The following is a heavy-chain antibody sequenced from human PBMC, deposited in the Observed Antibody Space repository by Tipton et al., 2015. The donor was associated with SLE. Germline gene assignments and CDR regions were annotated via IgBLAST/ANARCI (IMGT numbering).Heavy chain of an antibody. J-gene: IGHJ4*02. CDR1: GFSFSTYW. Sequence: GSLRLSCAASGFSFSTYWMSWVRQAPVKGLEWVANINQDGTQKFYLDSVKGRFTISRDNAKNSLYLEMNSLRAEDTALYYCAKDTNLDFWGQGTLVTVSS. D-gene: IGHD1-1*01. CDR3: AKDTNLDF. V-gene: IGHV3-7*03. CDR2: INQDGTQK.